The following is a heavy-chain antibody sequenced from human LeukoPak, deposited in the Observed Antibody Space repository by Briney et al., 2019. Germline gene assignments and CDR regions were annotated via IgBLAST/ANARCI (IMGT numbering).Heavy chain of an antibody. D-gene: IGHD2-2*01. CDR1: GYTFTSYD. CDR2: MNPNSGNT. Sequence: ASVKVSCKASGYTFTSYDINWVRQATGQGLEWVGWMNPNSGNTGYAQKFQGRVTMTRNTSISTAYMELSSLRSEDTAVYYCARAGCSSTSCYSMAWFDPWGQGTLVTVSS. CDR3: ARAGCSSTSCYSMAWFDP. V-gene: IGHV1-8*01. J-gene: IGHJ5*02.